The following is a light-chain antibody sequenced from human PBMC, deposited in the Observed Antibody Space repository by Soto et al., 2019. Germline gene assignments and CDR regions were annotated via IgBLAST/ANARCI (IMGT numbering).Light chain of an antibody. V-gene: IGKV1-13*02. CDR3: QQFNSYPHT. CDR1: QGITSA. CDR2: DAS. J-gene: IGKJ2*01. Sequence: AIQLTQSPSSLSASVGDRVAITCRASQGITSALAWFQQKPGKAPKLLIYDASTLESGVPSRFSGSGSGTDFTLTISSLQPEDFATYYCQQFNSYPHTFGQGTKLEIK.